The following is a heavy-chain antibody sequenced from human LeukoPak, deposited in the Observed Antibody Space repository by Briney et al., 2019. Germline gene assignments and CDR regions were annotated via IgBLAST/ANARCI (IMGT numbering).Heavy chain of an antibody. CDR2: ISSSSSYI. V-gene: IGHV3-21*06. D-gene: IGHD6-19*01. CDR3: AREDEQLRWFDP. Sequence: KSGGSLRLSCAASGFTFSSYSMNWVHQAPGKGLEWVSYISSSSSYIYYADSVKGRFIISRDNAKNSLYLQMNSLRADDTAVYYCAREDEQLRWFDPWGQGTLVTVSS. CDR1: GFTFSSYS. J-gene: IGHJ5*02.